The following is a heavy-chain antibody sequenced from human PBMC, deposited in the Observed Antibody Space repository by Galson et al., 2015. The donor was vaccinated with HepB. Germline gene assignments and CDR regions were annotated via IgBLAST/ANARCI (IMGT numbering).Heavy chain of an antibody. Sequence: SLRLSCAASGFTFSSYAMHWVRQAPGKGLEWVAVISYDGSNKYYADSVKGRFTISRDNSKNTLYLQMNSLRAEDTAVYYCARGYNGPGSPFDYWGQGTLVTVSS. V-gene: IGHV3-30*04. CDR2: ISYDGSNK. J-gene: IGHJ4*02. CDR1: GFTFSSYA. D-gene: IGHD3-10*01. CDR3: ARGYNGPGSPFDY.